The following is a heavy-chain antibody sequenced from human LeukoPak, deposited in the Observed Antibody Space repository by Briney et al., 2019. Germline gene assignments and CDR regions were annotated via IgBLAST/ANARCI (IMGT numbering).Heavy chain of an antibody. V-gene: IGHV1-18*01. CDR1: GYTFTTYN. Sequence: ASVKVSCKASGYTFTTYNINWVRQAPGQGLEWMGWISGYNGNTNYAQKFQGRVTMTRDMSTTTVYMELSSLRSEDTAVYYCARVGPGDYYYMDVWGKGTTVTVSS. CDR3: ARVGPGDYYYMDV. CDR2: ISGYNGNT. J-gene: IGHJ6*03. D-gene: IGHD3-10*01.